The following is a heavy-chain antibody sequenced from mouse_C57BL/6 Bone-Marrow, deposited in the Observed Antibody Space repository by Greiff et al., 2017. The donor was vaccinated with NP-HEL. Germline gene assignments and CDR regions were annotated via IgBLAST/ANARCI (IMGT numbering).Heavy chain of an antibody. CDR1: GFSLTSYG. Sequence: VKLMESGPGLVAPSQSLSITCTVSGFSLTSYGVHWVRQPPGKGLEWLVVIWSDGSTTYNSALKSRLSISKDNSKSQVFLKMNSLQTDDTAMYYCARHREHAGAMDYWGQGTSVTVSS. CDR2: IWSDGST. V-gene: IGHV2-6-1*01. J-gene: IGHJ4*01. CDR3: ARHREHAGAMDY.